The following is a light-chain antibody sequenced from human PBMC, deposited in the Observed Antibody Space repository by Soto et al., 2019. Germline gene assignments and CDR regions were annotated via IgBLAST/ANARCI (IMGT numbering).Light chain of an antibody. CDR3: QQHNNWPLT. J-gene: IGKJ4*01. CDR1: RDISNN. CDR2: GAS. Sequence: ETVMTQSPATLSLSSGERATLSCRASRDISNNLAWYQQKPGQAPRLLIYGASSRATGIPARCIGSGSGTAYTPTTSSLQSEDFAFYYCQQHNNWPLTFGEGTKVDIK. V-gene: IGKV3-15*01.